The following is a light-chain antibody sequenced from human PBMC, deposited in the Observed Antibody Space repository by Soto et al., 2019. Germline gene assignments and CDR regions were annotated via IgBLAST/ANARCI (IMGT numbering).Light chain of an antibody. V-gene: IGLV2-23*01. CDR1: SSDVGSYNL. J-gene: IGLJ1*01. Sequence: SVLTQPASVSGSPGQSITISCTGTSSDVGSYNLVSWYQQHPGKAPKLMIYEGSKRPSGGSNPFSGSKSGNTASLTISGLQAEDEADYYCCSYAGSSTYVFGTGTRSPS. CDR3: CSYAGSSTYV. CDR2: EGS.